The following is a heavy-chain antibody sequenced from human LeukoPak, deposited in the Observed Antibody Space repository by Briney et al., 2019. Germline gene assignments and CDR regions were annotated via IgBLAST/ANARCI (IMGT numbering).Heavy chain of an antibody. V-gene: IGHV4-39*01. CDR3: ARSPRSNSNYYYYYYMDV. D-gene: IGHD4-23*01. CDR1: GGSISSSSYY. CDR2: IYYSGST. J-gene: IGHJ6*03. Sequence: ASETLSLTCTVSGGSISSSSYYWGWIRQPPGKGLEWIGSIYYSGSTYYNPSLKSRVTISVDTSKNQFSLKLSSVTAADTGVYYCARSPRSNSNYYYYYYMDVWGKGTTVTVSS.